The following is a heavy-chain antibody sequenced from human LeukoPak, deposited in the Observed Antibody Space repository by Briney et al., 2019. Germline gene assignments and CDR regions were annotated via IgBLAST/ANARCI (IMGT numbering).Heavy chain of an antibody. J-gene: IGHJ4*02. CDR3: ASAWSY. CDR1: RFTFSSYW. Sequence: GGSLRLSCVASRFTFSSYWMRWVRQDPGKGLVWVSYISPDGSTTRYADSVKGRFTISRDNAKNTLYLQMNSLRVEDTAVYFCASAWSYWGQGALVTVSS. V-gene: IGHV3-74*01. D-gene: IGHD1-1*01. CDR2: ISPDGSTT.